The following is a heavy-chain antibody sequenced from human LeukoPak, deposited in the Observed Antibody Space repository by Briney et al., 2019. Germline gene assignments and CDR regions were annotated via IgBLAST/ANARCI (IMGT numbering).Heavy chain of an antibody. CDR3: ATTIGGLLRD. Sequence: GGSLRLSCVASGFAVTTNYLTWVRQAPGKGLEWVSVIYSSGDRYYADSVKGRFTISRDNSKNTLYLQMNSLRAEDTAVYYCATTIGGLLRDWGQGTLVTVSS. CDR1: GFAVTTNY. CDR2: IYSSGDR. D-gene: IGHD2-15*01. V-gene: IGHV3-53*01. J-gene: IGHJ4*02.